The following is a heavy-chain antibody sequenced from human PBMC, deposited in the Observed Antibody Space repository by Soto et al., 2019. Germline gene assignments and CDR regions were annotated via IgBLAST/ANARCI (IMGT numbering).Heavy chain of an antibody. D-gene: IGHD3-22*01. J-gene: IGHJ6*02. Sequence: GGSLRLSCAASGFTFSDYYMSWIRQAPGKGLEWVSYISSSSSYTNYADSVKGRFTISRDNAKNSLYLQMNSLRAEDTAVYYCASTPTYYYDSSGYYPYYYGMDVWGQGTTVTVSS. V-gene: IGHV3-11*06. CDR3: ASTPTYYYDSSGYYPYYYGMDV. CDR1: GFTFSDYY. CDR2: ISSSSSYT.